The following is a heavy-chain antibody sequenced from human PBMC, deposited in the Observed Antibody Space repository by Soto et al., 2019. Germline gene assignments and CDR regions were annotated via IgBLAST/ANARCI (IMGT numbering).Heavy chain of an antibody. Sequence: SVRVSCKASEGTFSSYAISWVRQAPGQGLEWMGGIIPIFGTANYAQKFQGRVTITADESTSTAYMELSSLRSEDTAVYYCAREVVVTRDYYGMDVWGQGTTVTXSS. CDR2: IIPIFGTA. V-gene: IGHV1-69*13. CDR3: AREVVVTRDYYGMDV. D-gene: IGHD3-22*01. CDR1: EGTFSSYA. J-gene: IGHJ6*02.